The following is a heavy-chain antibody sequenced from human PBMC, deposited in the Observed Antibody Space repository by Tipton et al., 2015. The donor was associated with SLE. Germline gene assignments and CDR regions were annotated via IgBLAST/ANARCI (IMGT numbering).Heavy chain of an antibody. CDR1: GFTFSSYG. J-gene: IGHJ6*02. CDR3: ARRVGSYYGMDV. D-gene: IGHD3-10*01. CDR2: ISYDGSDE. V-gene: IGHV3-30*19. Sequence: QLVQSGGGVVQPGRSLRLSCAASGFTFSSYGMHWVRQAPGKGLEWVAVISYDGSDEKYADSAKGRFTISRDNSKNTLYLQMNGLRPEDTAVYYCARRVGSYYGMDVWGQGTTVTVSS.